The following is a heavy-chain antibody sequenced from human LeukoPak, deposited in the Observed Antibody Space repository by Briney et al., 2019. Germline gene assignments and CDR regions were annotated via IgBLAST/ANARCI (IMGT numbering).Heavy chain of an antibody. CDR1: GGSFSGYY. V-gene: IGHV4-34*01. CDR3: ARVFSYGPYYYYYCYMDV. Sequence: SETLSLTCAVYGGSFSGYYWSWIRQPPGKGLEWIGEINHSGSTNYNPSLKSRVTISVDTSKNQFSLKLSSVTAADTAVYYCARVFSYGPYYYYYCYMDVWGKGTTVTVSS. CDR2: INHSGST. D-gene: IGHD5-18*01. J-gene: IGHJ6*03.